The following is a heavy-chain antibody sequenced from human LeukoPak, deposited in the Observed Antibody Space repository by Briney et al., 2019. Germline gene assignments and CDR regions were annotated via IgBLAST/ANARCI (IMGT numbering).Heavy chain of an antibody. CDR3: AKSAYDFWSGYYPPDY. CDR2: ISAHNGNT. CDR1: GYTFTSYG. J-gene: IGHJ4*02. D-gene: IGHD3-3*01. V-gene: IGHV1-18*01. Sequence: VKVSCKASGYTFTSYGISWVRQAPGQGLEWMGWISAHNGNTNYAQKLQGRVTMTTDTSTSTAYMELRSLRSDDTTVYYYAKSAYDFWSGYYPPDYWGQGTLVTVSS.